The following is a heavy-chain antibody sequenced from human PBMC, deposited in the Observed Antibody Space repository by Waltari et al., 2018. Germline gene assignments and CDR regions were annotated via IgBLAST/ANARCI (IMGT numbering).Heavy chain of an antibody. Sequence: EVQLVESGGGLVQPGRSLRLSCIPSGFPFGDHAMSWVRQAPGKGLEWVGFIRSKPYGGTTEYAASVKGRFTISRDDSESIAYVQMNSLKTEDTAVYYCTRVNGYSRILDYWGQGTLVTVSS. V-gene: IGHV3-49*04. J-gene: IGHJ4*02. CDR2: IRSKPYGGTT. D-gene: IGHD4-4*01. CDR3: TRVNGYSRILDY. CDR1: GFPFGDHA.